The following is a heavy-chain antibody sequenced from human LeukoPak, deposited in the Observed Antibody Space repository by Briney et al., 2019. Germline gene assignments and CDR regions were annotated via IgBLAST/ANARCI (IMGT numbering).Heavy chain of an antibody. CDR1: GGSISSSSYY. J-gene: IGHJ5*02. V-gene: IGHV4-39*01. CDR2: IYYSGTT. D-gene: IGHD6-13*01. Sequence: PSETLSLTCTVSGGSISSSSYYWGWIRQPPGKGLEWIGSIYYSGTTYYNPSLKSRVTISVDTSKNQFSLKLSSVTAADTAVYYCARHGSQLVNWFDPSGQGTLVTVSS. CDR3: ARHGSQLVNWFDP.